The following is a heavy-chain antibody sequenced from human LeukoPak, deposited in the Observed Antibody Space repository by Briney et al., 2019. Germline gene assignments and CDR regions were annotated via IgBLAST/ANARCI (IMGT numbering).Heavy chain of an antibody. CDR3: ARDRSYDFWSGYSTPDY. CDR1: GFTFSSYG. D-gene: IGHD3-3*01. Sequence: GRSLRLSCAASGFTFSSYGMHWVRQAPGKGREWVAVIWYDGSNKYYADSVKGRFTISRDNSKNTLDLQMNSLRAEDTAVYYCARDRSYDFWSGYSTPDYWGQGTLVTVSS. J-gene: IGHJ4*02. CDR2: IWYDGSNK. V-gene: IGHV3-33*01.